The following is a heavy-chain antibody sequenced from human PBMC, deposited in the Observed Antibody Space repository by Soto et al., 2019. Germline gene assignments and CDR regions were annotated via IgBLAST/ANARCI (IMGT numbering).Heavy chain of an antibody. CDR1: GYTFTGYY. CDR3: ARDRAAAGGGAYYYGMDV. Sequence: ASVKVSCKASGYTFTGYYMQWVRQAPGQGLEWMGWINPNSGGTNYAQKFQGRVTMTRDTSISTAYMELSRLRSDDTAVYYCARDRAAAGGGAYYYGMDVWGQGTTVTVS. V-gene: IGHV1-2*02. D-gene: IGHD6-13*01. J-gene: IGHJ6*02. CDR2: INPNSGGT.